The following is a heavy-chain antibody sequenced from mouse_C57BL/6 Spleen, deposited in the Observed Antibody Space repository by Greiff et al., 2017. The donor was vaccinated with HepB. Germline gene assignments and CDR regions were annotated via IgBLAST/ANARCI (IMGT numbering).Heavy chain of an antibody. CDR1: GYTFTSYW. Sequence: QVQLQQPGAELVRPGSSVKLSCKASGYTFTSYWMDWVKQRPGQGLEWIGNIYPSDSETHYNQKFKDKATLTVDKSSSTAYMQLSSLTSEDSAVYYCARWVPEGAMDYWGQGTSVTVSS. CDR2: IYPSDSET. CDR3: ARWVPEGAMDY. V-gene: IGHV1-61*01. J-gene: IGHJ4*01.